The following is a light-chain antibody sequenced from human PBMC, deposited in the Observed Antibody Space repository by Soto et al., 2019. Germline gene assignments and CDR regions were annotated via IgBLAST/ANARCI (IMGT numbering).Light chain of an antibody. CDR1: RSDVGGYNY. Sequence: QSALTQPASVSGSPGQSITISCTGTRSDVGGYNYVSWYQQHPGKAPKLLISEVSNRPSGVSNRFSGSKSGNTASLTISGLQAADEADYYSSSYTSTSTLVVFGTGTKLTVL. CDR3: SSYTSTSTLVV. J-gene: IGLJ1*01. V-gene: IGLV2-14*01. CDR2: EVS.